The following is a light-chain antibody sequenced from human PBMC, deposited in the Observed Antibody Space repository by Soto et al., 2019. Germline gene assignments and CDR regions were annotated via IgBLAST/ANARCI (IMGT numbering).Light chain of an antibody. CDR2: GAS. CDR1: QTVSSTY. Sequence: EIVLTQSPGTLSLSPGERATLSCRASQTVSSTYFAWYQQKPGQAPRLLIYGASSRATGIPDRFTGSGSGADFTLTISSLEPEDFAVYFCQQYGTSPYTFGQGTKLEIK. CDR3: QQYGTSPYT. V-gene: IGKV3-20*01. J-gene: IGKJ2*01.